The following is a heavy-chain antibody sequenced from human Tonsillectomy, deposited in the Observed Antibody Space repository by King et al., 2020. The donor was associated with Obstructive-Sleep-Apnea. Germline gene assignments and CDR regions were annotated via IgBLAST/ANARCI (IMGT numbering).Heavy chain of an antibody. V-gene: IGHV2-5*02. CDR2: IYWDDDK. J-gene: IGHJ6*02. Sequence: HITLKESGPTLVKPTQTLTLTCTFSGLSLSSNGMRVAWIRQPPGKALEWLALIYWDDDKRYSPSLKSRLTITKDTSKNQVVLKMTYMDPVDTGTYYCARPSGGHGMDVWGQGTTVTVSS. CDR1: GLSLSSNGMR. CDR3: ARPSGGHGMDV.